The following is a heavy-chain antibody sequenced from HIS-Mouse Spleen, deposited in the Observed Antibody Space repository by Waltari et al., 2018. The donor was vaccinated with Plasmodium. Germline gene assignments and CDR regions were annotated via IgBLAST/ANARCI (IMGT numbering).Heavy chain of an antibody. D-gene: IGHD4-4*01. CDR3: AKDHSNYPDYFDY. V-gene: IGHV3-33*06. Sequence: QVQLVESGGGVVQPGRSLRLSCAASGFTFSSYGMHWVRQAPGKGVEWVAVIWYDGRNKDYADSVKGRFTISRDNSKNTLYLQMNSLRAEDTAVYYCAKDHSNYPDYFDYWGQGTLVTVSS. J-gene: IGHJ4*02. CDR2: IWYDGRNK. CDR1: GFTFSSYG.